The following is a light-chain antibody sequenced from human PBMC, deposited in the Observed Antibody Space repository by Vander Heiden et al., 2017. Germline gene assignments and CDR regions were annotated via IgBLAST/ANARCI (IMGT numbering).Light chain of an antibody. V-gene: IGKV3-20*01. CDR1: QSVSSSY. CDR2: GAS. J-gene: IGKJ2*01. CDR3: QQYGGSPYT. Sequence: DTVLTQSPGTLSLSPGERATLSCRASQSVSSSYLAWYQQTPGQAPRLLIYGASTRATGIPDRFSGSGSGTDFTLTISRLEPEDFAVYFCQQYGGSPYTFGQGTKLEIK.